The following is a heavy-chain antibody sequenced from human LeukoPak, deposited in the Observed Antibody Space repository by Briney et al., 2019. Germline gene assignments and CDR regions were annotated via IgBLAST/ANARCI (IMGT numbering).Heavy chain of an antibody. CDR2: IYYSGST. V-gene: IGHV4-4*02. CDR3: VRHPRGGPYFDY. Sequence: SETLSLTCAVAGGSIKSNNWWSWVRQPPGKGLEWIGYIYYSGSTNYNPSLKSRVTISVDTSKNQFSLRLSSVTAADTAVYYYVRHPRGGPYFDYWGQGTLVTVSS. J-gene: IGHJ4*02. D-gene: IGHD3-16*01. CDR1: GGSIKSNNW.